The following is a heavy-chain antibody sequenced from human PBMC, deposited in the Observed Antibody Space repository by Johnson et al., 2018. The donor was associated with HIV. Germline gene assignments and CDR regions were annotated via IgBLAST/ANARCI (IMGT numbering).Heavy chain of an antibody. Sequence: VQVVESGGGLVQPGGSLRLSCGASGFTLSRYWMNWVRQPPGKGLEWVARINSDGSKTTYAESVQGRFSISRDNARNTLYVQMNSLRAEDTAVYYCARDHPGYDSSGDAFDIWGQGTMVTVSS. CDR3: ARDHPGYDSSGDAFDI. V-gene: IGHV3-74*03. D-gene: IGHD3-22*01. J-gene: IGHJ3*02. CDR1: GFTLSRYW. CDR2: INSDGSKT.